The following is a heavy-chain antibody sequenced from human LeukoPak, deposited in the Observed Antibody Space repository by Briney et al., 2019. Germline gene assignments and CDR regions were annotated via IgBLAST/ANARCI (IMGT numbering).Heavy chain of an antibody. CDR2: IYSGGST. V-gene: IGHV3-53*01. CDR3: ARARPTLRYFDWLSFDY. J-gene: IGHJ4*02. D-gene: IGHD3-9*01. Sequence: PGGSLRLSCAASGFTVSSNYMSWVRQAPGKGLEWVPVIYSGGSTYYADSVKGRFTISRDNSKNTLYLQMNSLRAEDTAVYYCARARPTLRYFDWLSFDYWGQGTLVTVSS. CDR1: GFTVSSNY.